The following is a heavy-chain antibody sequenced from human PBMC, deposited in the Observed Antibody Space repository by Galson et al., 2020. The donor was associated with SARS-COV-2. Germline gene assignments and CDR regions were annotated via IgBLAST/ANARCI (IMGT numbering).Heavy chain of an antibody. V-gene: IGHV3-9*01. CDR3: AKGGGYEGSPDRGFDY. Sequence: SLKISCAASGFTFDDYAMHWVRQAPGKGLEWVSGISWHSGSIGYADSVKGRFTISRDNAKNSLYLQMNSLRAEDTALYYCAKGGGYEGSPDRGFDYWGQGTLVTVSS. CDR1: GFTFDDYA. CDR2: ISWHSGSI. D-gene: IGHD3-10*01. J-gene: IGHJ4*02.